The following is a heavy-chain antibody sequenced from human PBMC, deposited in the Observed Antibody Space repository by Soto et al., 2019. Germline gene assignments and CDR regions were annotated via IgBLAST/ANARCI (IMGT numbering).Heavy chain of an antibody. CDR2: IWYDGSNK. CDR3: AREREGSWAPTYGMDV. V-gene: IGHV3-33*01. J-gene: IGHJ6*02. CDR1: GFTFSSYG. Sequence: QLGGSLRLSCAASGFTFSSYGMHWVRQAPGKGLEWVAVIWYDGSNKYYADSVKGRFTISRDNSKNTLYLQMNSLRAEDTAVYYCAREREGSWAPTYGMDVWGQGTTVTVSS. D-gene: IGHD1-26*01.